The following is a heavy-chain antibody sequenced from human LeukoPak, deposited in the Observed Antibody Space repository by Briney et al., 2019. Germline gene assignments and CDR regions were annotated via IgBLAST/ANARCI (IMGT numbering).Heavy chain of an antibody. Sequence: PGGSLRLSCAASGFTFDDYAMHWVRQAPGKGLEWVSGISWNSGSIGYADSVKGRFTISRDNAENSLYLQMNSLRAEDTALYYCAKDTASLAAGWFDPWGQGTLVTVSS. CDR1: GFTFDDYA. J-gene: IGHJ5*02. CDR2: ISWNSGSI. D-gene: IGHD2-15*01. V-gene: IGHV3-9*01. CDR3: AKDTASLAAGWFDP.